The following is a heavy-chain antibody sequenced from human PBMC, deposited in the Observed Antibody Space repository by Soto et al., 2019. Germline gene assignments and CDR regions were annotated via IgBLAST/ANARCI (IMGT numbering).Heavy chain of an antibody. D-gene: IGHD2-15*01. V-gene: IGHV1-3*01. CDR2: INAGNGNT. Sequence: ASVEVSCKACGYTVTSYAMHWVRQAPGQRLEWMGWINAGNGNTKYSQKFQGRVTITRDTSASTAYMELSSLRSEDTAVYYCARDLGGWPDYWGQGTLVTVSS. CDR3: ARDLGGWPDY. J-gene: IGHJ4*02. CDR1: GYTVTSYA.